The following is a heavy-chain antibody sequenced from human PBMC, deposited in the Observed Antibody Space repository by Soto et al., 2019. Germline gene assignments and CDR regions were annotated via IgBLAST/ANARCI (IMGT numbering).Heavy chain of an antibody. Sequence: QVQLVQSGAEVKKPGASVKVSCKASGYIFTGYYIHWVRQAPGQGLEWMGWINPNSGDTNYLEKFQGRVTMTRDTSISTAYMELSSLRSDDTAAYYCARDGYSGRGGYDFWGQGTLVTVSS. CDR3: ARDGYSGRGGYDF. CDR2: INPNSGDT. J-gene: IGHJ4*02. CDR1: GYIFTGYY. D-gene: IGHD5-12*01. V-gene: IGHV1-2*02.